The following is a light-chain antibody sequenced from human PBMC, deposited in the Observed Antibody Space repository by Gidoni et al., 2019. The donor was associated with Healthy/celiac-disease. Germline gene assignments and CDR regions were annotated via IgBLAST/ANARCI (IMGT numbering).Light chain of an antibody. CDR2: WAS. CDR3: QQYYSTLALT. J-gene: IGKJ4*01. V-gene: IGKV4-1*01. Sequence: DIVMTQSPDSLAVSLGERATINCKSSQSVLYSSNNKNYLAWYQHKPGQPPKLLIYWASTRESGVPDRFSGSGSGTDFTLTIRSLQAEDVAVYYCQQYYSTLALTFGGGTKVEIK. CDR1: QSVLYSSNNKNY.